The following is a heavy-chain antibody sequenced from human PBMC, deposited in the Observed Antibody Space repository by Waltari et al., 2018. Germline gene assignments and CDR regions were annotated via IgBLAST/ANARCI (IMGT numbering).Heavy chain of an antibody. CDR3: AKEDGDGTVTNYYYYYGMDV. CDR1: GFTFDDYA. CDR2: ISWNSGSI. V-gene: IGHV3-9*01. Sequence: EVQLVESGGGLVQPGRSLRLSCAASGFTFDDYAMHWVRQAPGKGLEWVSGISWNSGSIGYADSVKGRFTISRDNAKNSLYLQMNSLRAEDTALYYCAKEDGDGTVTNYYYYYGMDVWGQGTTVTVSS. D-gene: IGHD4-17*01. J-gene: IGHJ6*02.